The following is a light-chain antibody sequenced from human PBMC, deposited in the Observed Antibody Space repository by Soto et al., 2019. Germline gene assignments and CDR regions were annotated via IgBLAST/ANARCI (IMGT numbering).Light chain of an antibody. CDR3: QQYDNLLLT. Sequence: DIQMTQSPSSLSASVGDRVTITCQASQDISNYLNWYQQKPGKAPKLLIYDASNLETGVPSRFSGSGSGTDFTFTISSLQAEDIATYYCQQYDNLLLTFGQGTKVEIK. CDR1: QDISNY. J-gene: IGKJ1*01. V-gene: IGKV1-33*01. CDR2: DAS.